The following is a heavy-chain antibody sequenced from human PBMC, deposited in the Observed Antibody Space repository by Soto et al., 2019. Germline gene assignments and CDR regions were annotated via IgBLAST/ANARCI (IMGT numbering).Heavy chain of an antibody. J-gene: IGHJ4*02. V-gene: IGHV1-69*06. CDR1: GGTFSSYA. CDR3: ARDQVLGSDSSGCYSL. Sequence: QVQLVQSGAEVKKPGSSVKVSCKASGGTFSSYAISWVRQAPGQGLEWMGGIIPIFGTANYAQKFHGRVTITADKSTSTAYMELSSLRSEDTAVYYCARDQVLGSDSSGCYSLWGQGTLVTGSS. CDR2: IIPIFGTA. D-gene: IGHD6-19*01.